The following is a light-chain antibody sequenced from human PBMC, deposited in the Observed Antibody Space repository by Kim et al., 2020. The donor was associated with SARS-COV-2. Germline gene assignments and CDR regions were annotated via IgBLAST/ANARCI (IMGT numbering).Light chain of an antibody. Sequence: NFMLTQPHSVSESPGKTVTISCTRSSGNIASNSVQWYQQLPGSSPTPLTYEDNQRTPGVPERFSGSVASSSNTASLTIPGLETEAESYYFCQAYDDFNRVFGGGTQLTVL. CDR3: QAYDDFNRV. CDR1: SGNIASNS. J-gene: IGLJ3*02. CDR2: EDN. V-gene: IGLV6-57*01.